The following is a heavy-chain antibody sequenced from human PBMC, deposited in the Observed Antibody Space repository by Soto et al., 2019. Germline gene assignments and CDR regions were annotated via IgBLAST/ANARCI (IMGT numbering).Heavy chain of an antibody. CDR2: ISDTTEST. CDR3: AKATRGSGSCYDSLDF. Sequence: GGSLRLSCAASGFTFSTNAMSWVRQAPGNGLEWVSVISDTTESTYYADSVKGRFTISRDNSKNTLYLQMNSLRAEDTAVYYCAKATRGSGSCYDSLDFWGQGALVTVSS. J-gene: IGHJ4*02. CDR1: GFTFSTNA. D-gene: IGHD3-10*01. V-gene: IGHV3-23*01.